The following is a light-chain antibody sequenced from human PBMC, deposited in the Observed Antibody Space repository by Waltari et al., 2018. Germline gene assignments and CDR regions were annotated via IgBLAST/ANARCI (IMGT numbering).Light chain of an antibody. J-gene: IGLJ1*01. Sequence: QSALTQPRSVSGSPGQSVTISCTGTSSDVGGYDYVSWYQQQSAKAPKLIIFGVTERPSGVPDRFSGSKSGNTASLTISGLQSEDEADYYCCSYAGSYTEAFGTGTTVTVL. CDR2: GVT. CDR3: CSYAGSYTEA. CDR1: SSDVGGYDY. V-gene: IGLV2-11*01.